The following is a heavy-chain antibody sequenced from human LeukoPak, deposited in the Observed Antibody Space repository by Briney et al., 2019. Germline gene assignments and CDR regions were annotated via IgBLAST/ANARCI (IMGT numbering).Heavy chain of an antibody. J-gene: IGHJ4*02. CDR2: IWYDGSKK. V-gene: IGHV3-33*08. Sequence: GGSLRLSCAASGFTFSTYGMHWVRRAPGKGLEWVAVIWYDGSKKHYVDSVKGRFTISRDDSKNTVYLQMNSLRAEDTAVYYCARDYGYTPDYWGQGTLVTVSS. CDR1: GFTFSTYG. CDR3: ARDYGYTPDY. D-gene: IGHD6-13*01.